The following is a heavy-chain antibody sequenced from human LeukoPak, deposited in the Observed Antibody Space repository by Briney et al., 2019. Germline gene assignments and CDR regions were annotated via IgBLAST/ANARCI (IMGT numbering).Heavy chain of an antibody. CDR3: ARAIRRDGYND. Sequence: PSETLSLTCTVSGGSISSSSYYWGWIRQPPGKGLEWIGSIYYSGSTYYNPSLKSRVTISVDTSKNQFSLKLSSVTAADTAVYYCARAIRRDGYNDWGQGTLVTVSS. D-gene: IGHD5-12*01. CDR1: GGSISSSSYY. CDR2: IYYSGST. J-gene: IGHJ4*02. V-gene: IGHV4-39*01.